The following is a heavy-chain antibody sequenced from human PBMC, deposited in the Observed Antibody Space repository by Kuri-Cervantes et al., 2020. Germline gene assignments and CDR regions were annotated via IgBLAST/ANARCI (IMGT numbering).Heavy chain of an antibody. Sequence: GGSLRLSCAASGFTFSSYAMSWVRQAPGKGLEWVSAISGSGGSTYYADSVKGRFTVSRDNSKSTLYLQMNSLRAEDTALYYCARVARDTDYGVYVGAFDIWGQGTMVTVSS. V-gene: IGHV3-23*01. CDR1: GFTFSSYA. D-gene: IGHD4-17*01. CDR3: ARVARDTDYGVYVGAFDI. CDR2: ISGSGGST. J-gene: IGHJ3*02.